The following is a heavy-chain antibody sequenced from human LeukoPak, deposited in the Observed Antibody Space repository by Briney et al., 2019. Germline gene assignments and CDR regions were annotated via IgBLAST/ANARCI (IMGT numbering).Heavy chain of an antibody. CDR2: IWYDGIKK. CDR1: GFTFSSYG. Sequence: PGGSLRLSCAASGFTFSSYGMYWVRQAPGEGLEWVGVIWYDGIKKNYADSVKGRFTISRDNSKNTLHLQMNSLRAEDTAVYYCARDSGHYFDYWGQGTLVTVSS. CDR3: ARDSGHYFDY. J-gene: IGHJ4*02. V-gene: IGHV3-33*07. D-gene: IGHD1-1*01.